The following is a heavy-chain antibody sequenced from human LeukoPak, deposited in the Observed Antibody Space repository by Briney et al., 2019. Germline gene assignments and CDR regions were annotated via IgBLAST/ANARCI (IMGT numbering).Heavy chain of an antibody. CDR3: AREVLLWFGELSQFDY. V-gene: IGHV4-38-2*02. CDR2: IHHSGST. J-gene: IGHJ4*02. Sequence: SETLSLTCAVSGYSISSGYYWGWIRQPPGKGLEWIGSIHHSGSTYYNPSLKSRVTISVDTSKNQFSLKLSSVTAADTAVYYCAREVLLWFGELSQFDYWGQGTLVTVSS. CDR1: GYSISSGYY. D-gene: IGHD3-10*01.